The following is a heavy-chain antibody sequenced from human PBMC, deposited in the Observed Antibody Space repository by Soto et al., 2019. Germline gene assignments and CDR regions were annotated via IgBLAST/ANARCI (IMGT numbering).Heavy chain of an antibody. CDR1: VGYISSGSYY. Sequence: SLICTVSVGYISSGSYYWSWIRQHQGKGLEWIGYIYYSGSTYYNPSLKSRVTISVDTSKNQFSLKLRSVTVVATAVYYCARGSLRCSGVNCYSPRSDPGDQGTLVTVSS. D-gene: IGHD2-15*01. V-gene: IGHV4-31*03. CDR3: ARGSLRCSGVNCYSPRSDP. CDR2: IYYSGST. J-gene: IGHJ5*02.